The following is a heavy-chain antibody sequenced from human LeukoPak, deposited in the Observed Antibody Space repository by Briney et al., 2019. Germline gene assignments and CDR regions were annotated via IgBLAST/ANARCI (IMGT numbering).Heavy chain of an antibody. Sequence: PGGSLRLSCAASGFTFSSYSMSWVRQARGKGLEWVSAISGSGRSRYYAGSVKGRFTITRDNSKNTLYLQMNSLRAEDTAVYYCAKDFVGYRDYWGQGTLVTVSS. CDR3: AKDFVGYRDY. CDR2: ISGSGRSR. J-gene: IGHJ4*02. D-gene: IGHD3-16*02. CDR1: GFTFSSYS. V-gene: IGHV3-23*01.